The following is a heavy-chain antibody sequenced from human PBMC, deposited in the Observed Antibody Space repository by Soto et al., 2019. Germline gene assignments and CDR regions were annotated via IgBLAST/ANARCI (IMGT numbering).Heavy chain of an antibody. CDR2: ISYDGSNK. CDR3: ARGGYSGYDYFDY. J-gene: IGHJ4*02. Sequence: GGSLRLSCAASGFTFSSYARHWVRQAPGKGLEWVAVISYDGSNKYYADSVKGRFTISRDNSKNTLYLQMNSLRAEDTAVYYCARGGYSGYDYFDYWGQGTLVTVSS. CDR1: GFTFSSYA. D-gene: IGHD5-12*01. V-gene: IGHV3-30-3*01.